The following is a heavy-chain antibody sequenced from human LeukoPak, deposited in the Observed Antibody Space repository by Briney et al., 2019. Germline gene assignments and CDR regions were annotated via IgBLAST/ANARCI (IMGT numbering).Heavy chain of an antibody. V-gene: IGHV1-69*04. CDR2: IIPILGIA. CDR1: GGTFSSYA. J-gene: IGHJ5*02. Sequence: ASVKVSCKASGGTFSSYAISWVRQAPGQGLEWMGRIIPILGIANYAQKFQGRVTITADKSTSTAYMELSSLRSEDTAVYYCARDHMITFGGVAFAPWGQGTLVTVSS. CDR3: ARDHMITFGGVAFAP. D-gene: IGHD3-16*01.